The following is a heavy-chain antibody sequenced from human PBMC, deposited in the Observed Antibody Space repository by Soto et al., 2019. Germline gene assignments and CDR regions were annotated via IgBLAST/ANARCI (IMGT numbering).Heavy chain of an antibody. V-gene: IGHV3-23*01. J-gene: IGHJ4*02. CDR3: ANSQHPFRY. CDR2: ISGSGGST. CDR1: GFTVSSYS. Sequence: GGSLRFSCAASGFTVSSYSMNWVRQAPGKGLEWVSAISGSGGSTYYADSVKGRFTISRDNSKNTLYLQMNSLRAEDTAVYYCANSQHPFRYWGQGTLVTVSS. D-gene: IGHD3-10*01.